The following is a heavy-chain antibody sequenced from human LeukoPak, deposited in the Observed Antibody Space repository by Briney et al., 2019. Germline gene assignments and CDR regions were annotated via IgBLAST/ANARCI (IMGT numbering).Heavy chain of an antibody. CDR2: ISYDGSNK. Sequence: GVSLRLSSAAAGFTCSTYGMHWLPHAPGKELEWVAAISYDGSNKYYADSVKGRFTISRDNSKNTRYLQMYSLRGEHRAVYYCAKGQRYCSSTSCYNWFDLWGQGPLVTVSS. CDR1: GFTCSTYG. D-gene: IGHD2-2*01. V-gene: IGHV3-33*06. J-gene: IGHJ5*02. CDR3: AKGQRYCSSTSCYNWFDL.